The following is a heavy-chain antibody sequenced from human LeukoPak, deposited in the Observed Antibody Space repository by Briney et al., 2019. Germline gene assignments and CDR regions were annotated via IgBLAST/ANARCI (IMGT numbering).Heavy chain of an antibody. Sequence: SETLSLTCTVSGGYIITSGHYWGWTRQPPGKGLEWIGSVYYTGVTSTNPFFRSRMSISVDTSKNQFSLNLTSVTAADAAVYYCARERSSSGGHNWFDPWGQGTLVTVS. CDR2: VYYTGVT. J-gene: IGHJ5*02. CDR1: GGYIITSGHY. CDR3: ARERSSSGGHNWFDP. D-gene: IGHD4-23*01. V-gene: IGHV4-39*07.